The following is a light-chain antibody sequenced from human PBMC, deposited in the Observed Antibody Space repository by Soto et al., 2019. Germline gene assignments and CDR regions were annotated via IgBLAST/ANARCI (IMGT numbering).Light chain of an antibody. J-gene: IGKJ1*01. Sequence: DIQMTQSPSSLSASVGDRVTITCQASQDINNYLNWYQHKPGKAPKLLIYDASNLETGVPSRFRGGGSGTDFTFTITSLQPEDIATYYCQQYGNLLWTFGQGTKVEI. CDR1: QDINNY. V-gene: IGKV1-33*01. CDR3: QQYGNLLWT. CDR2: DAS.